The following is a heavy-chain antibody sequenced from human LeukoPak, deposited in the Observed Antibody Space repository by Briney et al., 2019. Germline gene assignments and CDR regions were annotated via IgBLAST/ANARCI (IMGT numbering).Heavy chain of an antibody. CDR2: ISDSGST. CDR1: GGSLDNYY. D-gene: IGHD4-17*01. Sequence: SETLSLTCTVSGGSLDNYYWSWIRQPPGKALEWIGYISDSGSTNYSPSLESRVTISVDTSKNQFSLKLNSVTAADTAVYYCARQPTTVTTGDAFDIWGQGTTVNVSS. J-gene: IGHJ3*02. V-gene: IGHV4-59*08. CDR3: ARQPTTVTTGDAFDI.